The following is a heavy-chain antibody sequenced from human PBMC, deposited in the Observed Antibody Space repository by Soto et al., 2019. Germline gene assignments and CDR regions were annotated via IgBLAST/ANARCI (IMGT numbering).Heavy chain of an antibody. CDR3: ARDIVDFWSGENDY. Sequence: SVKVSCKASGFTFTSSAMQWVRQARGQRLEWIGWIVVGSGNTNYAQKFHERVTITRDMSTSTAYMELSSLRSEDTAVYYCARDIVDFWSGENDYWGQGNLVTVSS. J-gene: IGHJ4*02. CDR1: GFTFTSSA. V-gene: IGHV1-58*02. D-gene: IGHD3-3*01. CDR2: IVVGSGNT.